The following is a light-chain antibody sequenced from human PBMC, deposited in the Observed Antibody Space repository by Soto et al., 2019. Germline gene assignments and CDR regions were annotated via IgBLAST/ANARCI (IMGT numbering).Light chain of an antibody. CDR1: QSINNY. CDR3: QQSLTMPFT. J-gene: IGKJ5*01. V-gene: IGKV1-39*01. CDR2: SAS. Sequence: DIPMTQSPASLSVSVGDRVTITCRASQSINNYLNWYLQRPGQAPKLLIRSASTLQRGVPSRFSGSGSRTECTLTIADLQPDDFGTYYCQQSLTMPFTFGQGTRLDSK.